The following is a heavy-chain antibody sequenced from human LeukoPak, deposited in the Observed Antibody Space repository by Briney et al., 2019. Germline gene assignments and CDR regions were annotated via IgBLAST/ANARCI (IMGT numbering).Heavy chain of an antibody. CDR1: GFTFSSYG. CDR3: ARAYQGGGSFDY. CDR2: IRYDGSHK. Sequence: GGSLRLSCAASGFTFSSYGMHWVRQAPGKGLEWVAFIRYDGSHKYYADSVKGRFTISRDNSKNTLYLQMNSLRAEDTAVYYCARAYQGGGSFDYWGQGTLVTVSS. J-gene: IGHJ4*02. D-gene: IGHD3-16*01. V-gene: IGHV3-30*02.